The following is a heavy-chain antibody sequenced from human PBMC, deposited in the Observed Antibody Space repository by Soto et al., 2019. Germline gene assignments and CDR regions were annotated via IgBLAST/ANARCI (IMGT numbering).Heavy chain of an antibody. CDR2: IFSNDEK. J-gene: IGHJ4*02. V-gene: IGHV2-26*01. CDR3: TRGRGYSYGPYYFDC. Sequence: QVTLKESGPVLVKPTETLTLTCTVSGFSLSNARMGVSWIRQPPGKALEWLAHIFSNDEKSYSTSLRASLTISQDPSKGRVVLTMTNVDPVDTATHYCTRGRGYSYGPYYFDCWGQGTLVTVSS. D-gene: IGHD5-18*01. CDR1: GFSLSNARMG.